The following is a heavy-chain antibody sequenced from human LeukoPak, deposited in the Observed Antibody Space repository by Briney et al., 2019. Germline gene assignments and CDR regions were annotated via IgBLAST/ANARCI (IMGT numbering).Heavy chain of an antibody. CDR1: GXTFSSSW. V-gene: IGHV3-74*01. CDR3: GRALGSPLDF. Sequence: GGSLRLSCAASGXTFSSSWLHWVRQAPAKGLVWVSRINSDGSTTTYADSVKGRFTISRDNAKNTLYLQMSSLRADDTAVYYCGRALGSPLDFWGRGTLVTVSS. CDR2: INSDGSTT. J-gene: IGHJ4*02. D-gene: IGHD1-26*01.